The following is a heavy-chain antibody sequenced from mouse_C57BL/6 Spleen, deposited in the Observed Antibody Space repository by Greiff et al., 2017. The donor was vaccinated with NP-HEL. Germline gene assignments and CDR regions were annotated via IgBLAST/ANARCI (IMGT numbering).Heavy chain of an antibody. J-gene: IGHJ2*01. CDR1: GYSITSGYY. CDR3: ASEAYGNFYFDY. Sequence: EVKLMESGPGLVKPSQSLSLTCSVTGYSITSGYYWNWIRQFPGNKLEWMGYISYDGSNNYNPSLKNRISITRDTSKNQFFLKLNSVTTEDTATYYCASEAYGNFYFDYWGQGTTLTVSS. CDR2: ISYDGSN. V-gene: IGHV3-6*01. D-gene: IGHD2-1*01.